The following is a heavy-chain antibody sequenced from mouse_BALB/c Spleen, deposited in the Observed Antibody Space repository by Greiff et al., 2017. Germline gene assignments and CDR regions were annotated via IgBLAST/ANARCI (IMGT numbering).Heavy chain of an antibody. J-gene: IGHJ4*01. CDR1: GFNIKDTY. D-gene: IGHD1-1*01. CDR2: IDPANGNT. V-gene: IGHV14-3*02. Sequence: EVQLQESGAELVKPGASVKLSCTASGFNIKDTYMHWVKQRPEQGLEWIGRIDPANGNTKYDPKFQGKATITADTSSNTAYLQLSSLTSEDTAVYYCARITTVVEVYAMDYWGQGTSVTVSS. CDR3: ARITTVVEVYAMDY.